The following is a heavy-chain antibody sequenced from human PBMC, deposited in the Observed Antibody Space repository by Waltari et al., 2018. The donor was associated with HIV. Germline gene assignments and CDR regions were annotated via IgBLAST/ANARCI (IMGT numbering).Heavy chain of an antibody. CDR3: ARDRSNYGSGSYDAFDI. V-gene: IGHV1-2*06. D-gene: IGHD3-10*01. Sequence: QVQLVQPGAEVTKPGASVKVACKARGYTFTAYYIYCVRQAPGQGLGWMRRSRPDSGGTNVAQKLQGRVTMTRNTSISTVYIELKRVRSDDTAVYYCARDRSNYGSGSYDAFDIWGQGTMVTVSS. J-gene: IGHJ3*02. CDR1: GYTFTAYY. CDR2: SRPDSGGT.